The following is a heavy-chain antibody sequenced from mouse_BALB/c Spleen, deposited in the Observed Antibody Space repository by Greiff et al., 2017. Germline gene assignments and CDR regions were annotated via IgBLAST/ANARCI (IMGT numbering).Heavy chain of an antibody. CDR3: TRGNYGDYAMDY. V-gene: IGHV1-5*01. D-gene: IGHD2-1*01. J-gene: IGHJ4*01. Sequence: EVQLQESGTVLARPGASVKMSCKASGYTFTSYWMHWVKQRPGQGLEWIGAIYPGNSDTSYNQKFKGKAKLTAVTSTSTAYMELSSLTNEDSAVYYCTRGNYGDYAMDYWGQGTSVTVSS. CDR1: GYTFTSYW. CDR2: IYPGNSDT.